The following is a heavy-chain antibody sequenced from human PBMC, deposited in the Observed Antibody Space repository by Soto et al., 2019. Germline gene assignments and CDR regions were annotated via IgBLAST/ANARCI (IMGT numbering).Heavy chain of an antibody. Sequence: QVTLKESGPVLVKPTETLTLTCTVSGFSLSNARMGVSWIRQPPGKALERLAHIFSNDEKSYSTSLKSRLTISKDTSKSQVVLTMTNMDPVDTATYYCARIARSHDYIWGSYRYTVLYAFDIWGQGTMVTVSS. CDR2: IFSNDEK. CDR3: ARIARSHDYIWGSYRYTVLYAFDI. J-gene: IGHJ3*02. CDR1: GFSLSNARMG. D-gene: IGHD3-16*02. V-gene: IGHV2-26*01.